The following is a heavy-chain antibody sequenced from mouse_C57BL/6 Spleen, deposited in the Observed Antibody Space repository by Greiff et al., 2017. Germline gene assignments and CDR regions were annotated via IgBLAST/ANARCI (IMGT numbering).Heavy chain of an antibody. Sequence: VQGVESGPGLVQPSQSLSITCTVSGFSLTSYGVHWVRQSPGKGLEWLGVIWSGGSTDYNAAFISRLSISKDNSKGQVFFKMNSLQADDTAIYYCARRGQLRLPYYAMDYWGQGTSVTVSS. CDR3: ARRGQLRLPYYAMDY. V-gene: IGHV2-2*01. D-gene: IGHD3-2*02. CDR1: GFSLTSYG. CDR2: IWSGGST. J-gene: IGHJ4*01.